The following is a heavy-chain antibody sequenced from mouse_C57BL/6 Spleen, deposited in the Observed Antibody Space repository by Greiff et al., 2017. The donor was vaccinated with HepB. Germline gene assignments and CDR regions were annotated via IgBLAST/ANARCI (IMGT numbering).Heavy chain of an antibody. CDR3: TRDRMVPYWYFDV. Sequence: EVQLVESGEGLVKPGGSLKLSCAASGFTFSSYAMSWVRQTPEKRLEWVAYISSGGAYISYADTVKGRFTISRDNARNTLYLQMSSLKSADTAMYYGTRDRMVPYWYFDVWGTGTTVTVAS. V-gene: IGHV5-9-1*02. CDR2: ISSGGAYI. J-gene: IGHJ1*03. D-gene: IGHD2-10*02. CDR1: GFTFSSYA.